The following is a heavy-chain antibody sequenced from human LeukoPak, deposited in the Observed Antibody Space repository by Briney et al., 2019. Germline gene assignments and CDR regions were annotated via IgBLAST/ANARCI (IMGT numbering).Heavy chain of an antibody. Sequence: SETLSLTCGVSGGSISSTNWSIWVRQTPGKGLEWIGETYHSGSTNYNPSLKSRVTISVDKSKNQFSLNLTSVTAADTAVYYCARANSGYSYAYCDSWGQGTLVTVSS. CDR1: GGSISSTNW. CDR3: ARANSGYSYAYCDS. J-gene: IGHJ4*02. V-gene: IGHV4-4*02. CDR2: TYHSGST. D-gene: IGHD5-18*01.